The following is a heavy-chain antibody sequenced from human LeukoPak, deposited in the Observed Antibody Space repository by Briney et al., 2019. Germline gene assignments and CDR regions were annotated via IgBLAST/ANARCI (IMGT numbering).Heavy chain of an antibody. CDR3: ARDRDYGSGSYSWNNWFDP. V-gene: IGHV3-30-3*01. J-gene: IGHJ5*02. CDR2: ISYDGSNK. CDR1: GFTFSSYA. D-gene: IGHD3-10*01. Sequence: GGSLRLSCAASGFTFSSYAMHWVRQAPGKGLEWVAVISYDGSNKYYADSVKGRFTISRDNSKNTLYLQMNSLRAEDTAVYYCARDRDYGSGSYSWNNWFDPWGQGTLVTVSS.